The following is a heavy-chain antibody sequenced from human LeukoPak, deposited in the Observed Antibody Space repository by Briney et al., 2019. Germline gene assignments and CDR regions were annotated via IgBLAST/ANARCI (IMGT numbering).Heavy chain of an antibody. CDR3: ARGPGGRDKPMVRGVIITPSSPGLYYFDY. CDR1: VASFSSGDQY. V-gene: IGHV4-39*07. J-gene: IGHJ4*02. CDR2: IHPSGRL. Sequence: PSETLSLTCTVSVASFSSGDQYWNWIRQSPGKGLEWIGSIHPSGRLYNNPSLESRVTISVDTSTTQFSLKLSSVTAADTAVYYCARGPGGRDKPMVRGVIITPSSPGLYYFDYWGQGTLVTVSS. D-gene: IGHD3-10*01.